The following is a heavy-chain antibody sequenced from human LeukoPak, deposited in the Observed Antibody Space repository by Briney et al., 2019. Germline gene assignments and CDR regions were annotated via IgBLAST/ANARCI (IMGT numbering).Heavy chain of an antibody. CDR2: IKQDGSEK. CDR3: ARDRRSVGATNYYYYGMDV. CDR1: GFTFNTYW. D-gene: IGHD1-26*01. J-gene: IGHJ6*02. Sequence: GGSLRLSCAVSGFTFNTYWMTWVRQAPGKGLEWVANIKQDGSEKYYVDSVKGRFTVSRDNAKNSLYLQMNSLRAEDTAVYYCARDRRSVGATNYYYYGMDVWGQGTTVTVSS. V-gene: IGHV3-7*01.